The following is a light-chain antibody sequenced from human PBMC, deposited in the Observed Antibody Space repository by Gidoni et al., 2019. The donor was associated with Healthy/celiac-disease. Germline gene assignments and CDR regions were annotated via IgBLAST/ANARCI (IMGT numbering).Light chain of an antibody. Sequence: HSVLTQPPSASGPPGPRVTISCSGISSNIGSNYVYWYQQLPGTAPKLLIYRNNQRPSGVPDRFSGSKSGTSASLAISGLRSEDEDDYYCAAWDDSLSGWVFGGGTKLTVL. CDR2: RNN. V-gene: IGLV1-47*01. CDR3: AAWDDSLSGWV. J-gene: IGLJ3*02. CDR1: SSNIGSNY.